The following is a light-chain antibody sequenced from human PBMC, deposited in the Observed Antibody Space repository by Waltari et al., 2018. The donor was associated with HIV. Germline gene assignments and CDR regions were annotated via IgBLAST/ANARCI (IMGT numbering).Light chain of an antibody. CDR2: GTS. CDR1: KNVNRDY. CDR3: QQFDDWEYT. Sequence: VLTPSPRSLSLSPGDSVSLSCRASKNVNRDYLAWYQQRRGQPPTLLVSGTSVRAPGVPDRFSGSGSGTVFTLTINRLEPEDFTTYLCQQFDDWEYTFGQGTHL. J-gene: IGKJ2*01. V-gene: IGKV3-20*01.